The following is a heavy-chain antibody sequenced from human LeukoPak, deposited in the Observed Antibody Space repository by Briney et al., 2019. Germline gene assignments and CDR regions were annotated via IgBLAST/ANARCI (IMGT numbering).Heavy chain of an antibody. D-gene: IGHD3-3*01. Sequence: GGSLRLSCAASGFTFSNYNINWVRQAPGKGLEWVADIKQDGSEKNYVDSVKGRFTISRDNTKNSLYLQMNSLRAEDTAVFYCARDQYDSWSRRGNFDSWGQGTLVIVSS. CDR3: ARDQYDSWSRRGNFDS. CDR1: GFTFSNYN. CDR2: IKQDGSEK. V-gene: IGHV3-7*03. J-gene: IGHJ4*02.